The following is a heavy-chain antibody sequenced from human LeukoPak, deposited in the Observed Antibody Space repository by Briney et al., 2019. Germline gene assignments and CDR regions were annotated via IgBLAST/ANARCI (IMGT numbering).Heavy chain of an antibody. V-gene: IGHV3-30*03. J-gene: IGHJ4*02. D-gene: IGHD4-17*01. Sequence: GGSLRLSCAASGFTFSSYGMHWVRQAPGKGLEWVAVISYDGSNKYYADSVKGRFTISRDNSKNTLYLQMNSLRAEDTAVYYCATDCGDYPDYWGQGTLVTVSS. CDR3: ATDCGDYPDY. CDR1: GFTFSSYG. CDR2: ISYDGSNK.